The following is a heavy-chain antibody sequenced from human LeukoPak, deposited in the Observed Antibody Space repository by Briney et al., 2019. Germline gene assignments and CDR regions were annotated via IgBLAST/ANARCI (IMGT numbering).Heavy chain of an antibody. D-gene: IGHD5-24*01. CDR3: ARGPADGYTYGVDDF. Sequence: GESLKISCKGSGYSFNDYWIGWVRQMPGKGLEWMGIIYPGHSETRYSPSFQGQVTISADKSISTAYLQWSSLKASDTAMYFCARGPADGYTYGVDDFWGQGTLVTVSS. CDR2: IYPGHSET. CDR1: GYSFNDYW. V-gene: IGHV5-51*01. J-gene: IGHJ3*01.